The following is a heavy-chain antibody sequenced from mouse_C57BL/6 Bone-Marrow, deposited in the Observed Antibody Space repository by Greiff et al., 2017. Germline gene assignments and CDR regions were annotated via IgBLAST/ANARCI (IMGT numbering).Heavy chain of an antibody. CDR2: IYPSDSDT. CDR3: ARGVYYGDPGFAY. Sequence: VQLQQPGAELVKPGASVKVSCKASGYTFTSYWMHWVKQRPGQGLEWIGRIYPSDSDTNYNPKFKGKATLTVDKSSSTAYMQLSSLTSEDSAVYDCARGVYYGDPGFAYWGQGTLVTVSA. V-gene: IGHV1-74*01. D-gene: IGHD2-13*01. J-gene: IGHJ3*01. CDR1: GYTFTSYW.